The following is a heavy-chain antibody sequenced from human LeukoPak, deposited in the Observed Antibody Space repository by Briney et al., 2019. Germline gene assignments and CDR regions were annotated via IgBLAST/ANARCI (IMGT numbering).Heavy chain of an antibody. V-gene: IGHV4-31*03. CDR1: GGSISSGGYY. J-gene: IGHJ6*02. CDR3: AREPYSSRRMDV. D-gene: IGHD6-13*01. CDR2: IYYSGST. Sequence: SETLPLTCTVSGGSISSGGYYWSWIRQHPGKGLEWIGYIYYSGSTYYNPSLKSRVTISVDTSKNQFSLKLSSVTAADTAVYYCAREPYSSRRMDVWGQGTTVTVSS.